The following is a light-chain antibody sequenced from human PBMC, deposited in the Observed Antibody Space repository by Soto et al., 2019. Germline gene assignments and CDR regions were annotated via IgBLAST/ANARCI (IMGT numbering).Light chain of an antibody. CDR1: QRVSSSY. CDR3: QQDYNLHT. Sequence: PGERVTLSCRASQRVSSSYLTWYQQKPGQAPRLLIYGASTRATSIPARFSGSGSGTDFTLTISSLQPEDFAVYYCQQDYNLHTFGPGTKVDIK. J-gene: IGKJ3*01. CDR2: GAS. V-gene: IGKV3D-7*01.